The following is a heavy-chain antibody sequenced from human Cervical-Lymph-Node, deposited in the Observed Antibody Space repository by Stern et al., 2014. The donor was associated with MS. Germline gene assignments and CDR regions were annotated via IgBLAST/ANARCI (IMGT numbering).Heavy chain of an antibody. V-gene: IGHV4-34*01. CDR3: ARERKVERSARLLVSFDV. CDR2: IHSSGCT. Sequence: QVQLQQWGAGLLRPSETLSLTCAVHGASFSDNYWSWIRQPPGKGLEWIGEIHSSGCTHCNPTLISQATLSVDPTRNQFSLKLSSLTAADTAMYYCARERKVERSARLLVSFDVWGQGTLVTVSS. D-gene: IGHD1-1*01. CDR1: GASFSDNY. J-gene: IGHJ3*01.